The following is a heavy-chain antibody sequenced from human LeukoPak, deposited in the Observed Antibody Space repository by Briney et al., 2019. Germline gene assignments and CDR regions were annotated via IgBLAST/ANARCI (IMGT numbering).Heavy chain of an antibody. D-gene: IGHD6-13*01. CDR3: ARGYGIAAAGYRH. Sequence: GRSLRLSCAASGFIFSSYGMHWVRQAPGKGLEWVAVISYDGSNKYYADSVKGRFTISRDNSKNTLYLQMNSLRAEDTAVYYCARGYGIAAAGYRHWGQGTLVTVSS. CDR1: GFIFSSYG. V-gene: IGHV3-30*03. CDR2: ISYDGSNK. J-gene: IGHJ1*01.